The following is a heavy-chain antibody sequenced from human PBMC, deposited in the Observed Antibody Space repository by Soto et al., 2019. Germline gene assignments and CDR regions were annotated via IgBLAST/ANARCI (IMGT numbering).Heavy chain of an antibody. V-gene: IGHV3-33*01. CDR2: IWYDGSNK. D-gene: IGHD3-16*02. CDR3: ARDPYDYIWGSYRAWDY. Sequence: GGSLRLSCAASGFTFSSYGMHRVRPAPGKGLEWVAVIWYDGSNKYYADSVKGRFTISRDNSKNTLYLQMNSLRAEDTAVYYCARDPYDYIWGSYRAWDYWGQGTLVTVSS. CDR1: GFTFSSYG. J-gene: IGHJ4*02.